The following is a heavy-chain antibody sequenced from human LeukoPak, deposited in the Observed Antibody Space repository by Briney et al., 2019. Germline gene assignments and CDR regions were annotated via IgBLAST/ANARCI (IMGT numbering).Heavy chain of an antibody. CDR2: IYYNGNT. V-gene: IGHV4-39*07. CDR3: ARVYSSWASGYIQH. Sequence: SETLSLTCTVSGGSISSSGFYWGWIRQPPGKGLEWIGNIYYNGNTYYKPSLKSRVTISVDTSKNQFSLKLSSVTAADTAVYYCARVYSSWASGYIQHWGQGTLVTVSS. D-gene: IGHD6-13*01. CDR1: GGSISSSGFY. J-gene: IGHJ1*01.